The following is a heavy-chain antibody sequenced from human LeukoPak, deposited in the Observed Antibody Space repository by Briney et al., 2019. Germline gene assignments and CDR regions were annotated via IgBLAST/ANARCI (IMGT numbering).Heavy chain of an antibody. CDR3: SKGHSDFGTGFDL. D-gene: IGHD4-17*01. CDR2: ISGSGGRT. CDR1: GDRPSDFA. J-gene: IGHJ4*02. Sequence: GGSLRLSRAASGDRPSDFAMSCVRDAPQKGLVCGSVISGSGGRTYFAESVKARFTISRDNSKNTLYLQMNSLTADDTAVYYCSKGHSDFGTGFDLWGQGTLVTVS. V-gene: IGHV3-23*01.